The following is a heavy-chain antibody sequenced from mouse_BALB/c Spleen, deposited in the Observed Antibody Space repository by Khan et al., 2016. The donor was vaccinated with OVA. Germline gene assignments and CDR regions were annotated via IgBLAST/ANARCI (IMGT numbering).Heavy chain of an antibody. V-gene: IGHV1-69*02. Sequence: QVQLQQSGAELVKPGAPVKLSCKASGYTFTSYWMNWVKQRPGRGLEWIGRIDPSDSETHYNQKFKDKATLTVDKSSSTAYIQLSSLTSEDSAVYYCARDQDGNYFYAMDYWGQGTSVTVSS. D-gene: IGHD2-1*01. CDR2: IDPSDSET. CDR3: ARDQDGNYFYAMDY. J-gene: IGHJ4*01. CDR1: GYTFTSYW.